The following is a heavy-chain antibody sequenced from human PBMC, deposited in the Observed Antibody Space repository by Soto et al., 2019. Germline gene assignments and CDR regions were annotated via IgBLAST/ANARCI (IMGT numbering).Heavy chain of an antibody. Sequence: ASVKVSCKASGFTFFTSAIQWVRQARGQRLEWMGWIVVGSGNTNYAQKFQERVTITRGMSTNTAYMELTSLRSEDTAVYYCAADPYCGGDCYFDYWGQGTMVTVSS. CDR2: IVVGSGNT. J-gene: IGHJ4*02. V-gene: IGHV1-58*02. D-gene: IGHD2-21*02. CDR1: GFTFFTSA. CDR3: AADPYCGGDCYFDY.